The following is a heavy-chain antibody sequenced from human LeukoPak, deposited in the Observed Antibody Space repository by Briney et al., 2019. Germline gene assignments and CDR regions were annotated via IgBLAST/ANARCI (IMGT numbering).Heavy chain of an antibody. J-gene: IGHJ4*02. CDR3: AKDFGPTYYDFWSGPYYFDY. D-gene: IGHD3-3*01. CDR2: ISGSGGST. V-gene: IGHV3-23*01. Sequence: GGSLRLSCAASGFTFSSYAMSWVRQAPGKGLEWVSAISGSGGSTYYADSVKGRFTISRGNSKNTLYLQMNSLRAEDTAVYYCAKDFGPTYYDFWSGPYYFDYWGQGTLVTVSS. CDR1: GFTFSSYA.